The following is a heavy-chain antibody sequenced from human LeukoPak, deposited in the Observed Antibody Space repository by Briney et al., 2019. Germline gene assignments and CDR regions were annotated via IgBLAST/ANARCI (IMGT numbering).Heavy chain of an antibody. CDR3: AKDRGWNEPFDY. J-gene: IGHJ4*02. CDR1: GFTFNNYA. D-gene: IGHD1-1*01. V-gene: IGHV3-23*01. Sequence: PGGSLRLSCEASGFTFNNYAMSWVRQAPGKGLEWVSAMSGSGGMTYTADSVKGRFTISRDNSKNTLDLQMNSLRADDTAIYFCAKDRGWNEPFDYWGQGTLVTVSS. CDR2: MSGSGGMT.